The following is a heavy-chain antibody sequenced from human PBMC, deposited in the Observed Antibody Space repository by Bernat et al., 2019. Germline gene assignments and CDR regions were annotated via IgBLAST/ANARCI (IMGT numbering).Heavy chain of an antibody. CDR2: ISSSSSYI. CDR1: GISFRSYA. CDR3: ARDYSSSYAY. D-gene: IGHD6-6*01. Sequence: EAQLLESGGGLVQPGGSLRLSCAASGISFRSYAMSWVRQAPGKGLEWVSSISSSSSYIYYADSVKGRFTISRDNAKNSLYLKMNSLRAEDTAVYYCARDYSSSYAYWGQGTLVTVSS. V-gene: IGHV3-21*01. J-gene: IGHJ4*02.